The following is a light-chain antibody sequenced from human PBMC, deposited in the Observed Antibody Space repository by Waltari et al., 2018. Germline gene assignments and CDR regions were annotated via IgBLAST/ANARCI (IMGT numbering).Light chain of an antibody. CDR1: QDISSY. V-gene: IGKV1-27*01. Sequence: DIQMTQSPSSLSASVGDRVTITCRASQDISSYLAWYQQRPGKVPKLLIYAASTLQSGVPSRLSGSGSGTDFTLTISSLQPEDVATYYCHKYNSAPFTFGPGTKVHFK. CDR2: AAS. CDR3: HKYNSAPFT. J-gene: IGKJ3*01.